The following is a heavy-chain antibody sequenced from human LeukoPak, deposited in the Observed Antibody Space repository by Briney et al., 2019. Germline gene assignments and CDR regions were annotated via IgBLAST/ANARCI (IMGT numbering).Heavy chain of an antibody. CDR3: AREFKFGYQLPSDYYGIDV. J-gene: IGHJ6*02. CDR1: GFTFSSYS. V-gene: IGHV3-21*01. CDR2: ISSSSSYI. Sequence: GGSLRLSCAASGFTFSSYSMNWVRQAPGKGLEWVSSISSSSSYIYYADSVKGRFTISRDNAKNSLYLQMNSLRAEDTAVYYCAREFKFGYQLPSDYYGIDVWGQGTTVTVSS. D-gene: IGHD2-2*01.